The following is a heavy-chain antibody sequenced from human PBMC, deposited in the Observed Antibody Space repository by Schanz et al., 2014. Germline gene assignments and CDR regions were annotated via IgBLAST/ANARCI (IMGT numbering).Heavy chain of an antibody. D-gene: IGHD6-13*01. CDR1: GDTFRSYT. V-gene: IGHV1-69*02. J-gene: IGHJ1*01. CDR3: ARVSSTWSSEYFQH. Sequence: QVQLVQSGAEVKKPGSSVKVSCKASGDTFRSYTINWVRHAPGQGLEWMGRIIPITGITNYAQKFQGRVIMTRDTSTSTLYMELSSLTSEDTAVYFCARVSSTWSSEYFQHWGQGTLVIVSS. CDR2: IIPITGIT.